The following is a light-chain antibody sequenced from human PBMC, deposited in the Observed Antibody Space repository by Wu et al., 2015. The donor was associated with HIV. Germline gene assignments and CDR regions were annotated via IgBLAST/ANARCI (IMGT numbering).Light chain of an antibody. Sequence: IVMTQSPATLSVSPGERATLSCRASQSVSTNLAWYQHKFGQAPRLLIYDASKRATGIPARFSGSGSGTDFTLTISSLEPEDLAVYYCQQRSYSITFGQGTRLEIK. J-gene: IGKJ5*01. CDR1: QSVSTN. CDR2: DAS. V-gene: IGKV3-11*01. CDR3: QQRSYSIT.